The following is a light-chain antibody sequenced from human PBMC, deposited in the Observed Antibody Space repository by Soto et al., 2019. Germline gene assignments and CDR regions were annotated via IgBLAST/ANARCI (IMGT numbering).Light chain of an antibody. CDR1: SSDIGAYNY. CDR2: EVT. CDR3: SSYTSSRTLV. J-gene: IGLJ1*01. V-gene: IGLV2-14*01. Sequence: QSALTQPASVSGSPGQSITISCTGTSSDIGAYNYVSWFQQHPGKAPKLIIYEVTYRPSGVSNRFSGSKSGNTASLTISGLQADDEADYYCSSYTSSRTLVFGTGTKVT.